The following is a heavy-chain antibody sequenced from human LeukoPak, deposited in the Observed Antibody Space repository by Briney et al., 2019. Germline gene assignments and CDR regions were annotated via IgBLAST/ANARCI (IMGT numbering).Heavy chain of an antibody. D-gene: IGHD3-10*01. Sequence: ASVKVSCKASGYTFTSYGISWVRQAPGKGLEWMGGFDPEDGETIYAQKFQGRVTMTEDTSTDTAYMELSSLRSEDTAVYYCATDQRVRGVIDYWGQGTLVTVSS. CDR3: ATDQRVRGVIDY. CDR2: FDPEDGET. J-gene: IGHJ4*02. V-gene: IGHV1-24*01. CDR1: GYTFTSYG.